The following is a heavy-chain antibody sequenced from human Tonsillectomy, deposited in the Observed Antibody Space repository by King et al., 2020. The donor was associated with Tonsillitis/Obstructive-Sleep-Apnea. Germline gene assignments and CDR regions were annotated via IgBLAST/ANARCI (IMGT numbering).Heavy chain of an antibody. CDR1: GYTFTGYY. V-gene: IGHV1-2*02. J-gene: IGHJ6*02. Sequence: VQLVESGAEVKKPGASLKVSCKASGYTFTGYYMHWVRQAPGQGLQWMGWINPNSGGTNSAQKFQGRVTMTRDTSISTAYMELSRLRSDDTAVCYCASSLSGIIYGMDVWGQGTTVTVSS. CDR3: ASSLSGIIYGMDV. D-gene: IGHD1-20*01. CDR2: INPNSGGT.